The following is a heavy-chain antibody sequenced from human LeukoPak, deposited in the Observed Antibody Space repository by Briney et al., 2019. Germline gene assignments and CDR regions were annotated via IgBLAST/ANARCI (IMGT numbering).Heavy chain of an antibody. D-gene: IGHD3-16*01. Sequence: GGSLRLSCAASGFTFSSYWMNWARQAPGKGLEWVASINHNGNVNYYVDSVKGRFTISRDNAKNSLYLQMSNLRAEDTAVYFCARGGGLDVWGQGATVTISS. CDR3: ARGGGLDV. CDR1: GFTFSSYW. CDR2: INHNGNVN. V-gene: IGHV3-7*03. J-gene: IGHJ6*02.